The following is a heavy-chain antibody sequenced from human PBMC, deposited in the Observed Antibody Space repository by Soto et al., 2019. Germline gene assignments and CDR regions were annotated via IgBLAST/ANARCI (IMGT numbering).Heavy chain of an antibody. CDR2: TYYRSTWND. D-gene: IGHD1-26*01. J-gene: IGHJ3*02. V-gene: IGHV6-1*01. CDR3: ARHGITGSYYDAFDI. CDR1: GGSVSSNNAA. Sequence: SQTLSLTCASSGGSVSSNNAAWTWIRQSPWRGLEWLGRTYYRSTWNDDYAVSLKGRITINPDTSKNQFALKLSSVTAAETAVYYCARHGITGSYYDAFDIWGQGTMVTVSS.